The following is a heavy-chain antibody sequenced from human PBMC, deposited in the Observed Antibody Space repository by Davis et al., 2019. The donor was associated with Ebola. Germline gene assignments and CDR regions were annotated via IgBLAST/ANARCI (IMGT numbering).Heavy chain of an antibody. D-gene: IGHD3-9*01. Sequence: GESLKISCTDSVITFSSYAMTWVRQAPGKGLEWVSAISGSGGTTYYAGSVKGRFTVSRDNSKKTMYLQMNSLRAEDTAVYYCAKDRDQHYDILTILGGMDVWGQGTTVTVSS. CDR2: ISGSGGTT. CDR3: AKDRDQHYDILTILGGMDV. CDR1: VITFSSYA. J-gene: IGHJ6*02. V-gene: IGHV3-23*01.